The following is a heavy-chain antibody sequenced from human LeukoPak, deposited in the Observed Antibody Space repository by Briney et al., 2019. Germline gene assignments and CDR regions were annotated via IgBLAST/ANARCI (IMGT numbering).Heavy chain of an antibody. CDR1: GGSIGSGGYY. D-gene: IGHD2/OR15-2a*01. J-gene: IGHJ2*01. Sequence: SATLSLTCTVSGGSIGSGGYYWSWIRQHPGKGLEWIGYIYYSGSTYYNPSLKSRVTISVDTSKNQFSLKLSSVTAADTAVYYCARDNMANWYFDLWGRGTLVTVSS. V-gene: IGHV4-31*03. CDR3: ARDNMANWYFDL. CDR2: IYYSGST.